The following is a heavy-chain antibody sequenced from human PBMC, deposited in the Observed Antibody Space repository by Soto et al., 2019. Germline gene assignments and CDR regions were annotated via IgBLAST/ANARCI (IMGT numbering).Heavy chain of an antibody. V-gene: IGHV1-18*01. CDR1: GYTFTNYG. CDR2: ISTSKGDT. Sequence: ASVKVSCKTSGYTFTNYGVAWVRHAPGRGLEWMGWISTSKGDTTYAQKFQGRVTMTTDTSTSTAYMELRSLRSDDTAVYYCATRSPAFDFWGQGTLVTVSS. CDR3: ATRSPAFDF. J-gene: IGHJ4*02.